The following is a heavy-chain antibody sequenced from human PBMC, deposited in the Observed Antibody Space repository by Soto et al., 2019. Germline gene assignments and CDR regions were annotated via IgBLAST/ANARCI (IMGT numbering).Heavy chain of an antibody. Sequence: PSETLSLTCAVSGGSFTSNNWWTWVRQPPGQGLEWIGEIYRTGSTNYNPSLKSRVTISIDTSKSQFSLNLNSMTAADTAVYYCAGYNWNYYFDPWGQGTLVTVSS. CDR2: IYRTGST. D-gene: IGHD1-7*01. J-gene: IGHJ5*02. CDR3: AGYNWNYYFDP. CDR1: GGSFTSNNW. V-gene: IGHV4-4*02.